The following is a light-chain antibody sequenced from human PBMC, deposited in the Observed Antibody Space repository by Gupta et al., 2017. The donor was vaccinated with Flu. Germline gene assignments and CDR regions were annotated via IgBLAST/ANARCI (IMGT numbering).Light chain of an antibody. J-gene: IGKJ3*01. V-gene: IGKV2-28*01. CDR3: RQDLQGPT. Sequence: PVPPREPAPSSCGSIQCRPHRNGYNYLAWYPQKPGQAPQLLIYLGSKRASGVPARFSGSGSGTDFTLKISRVEPEDVGVYYCRQDLQGPTFGHGTKLDIK. CDR1: QCRPHRNGYNY. CDR2: LGS.